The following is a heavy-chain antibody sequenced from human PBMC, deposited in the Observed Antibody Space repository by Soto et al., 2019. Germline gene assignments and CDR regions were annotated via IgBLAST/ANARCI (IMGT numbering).Heavy chain of an antibody. Sequence: GGSLRLSCAASGFTFSNAWMSWVRQAPGKGLEWVGRIKSKTDGGTTDYAAPVKGRFTISRDDSKNTLYLQMNSLKTEDTAVYYCTTDRASIVATIDGFDYWGQGTLVTVSS. CDR1: GFTFSNAW. CDR3: TTDRASIVATIDGFDY. CDR2: IKSKTDGGTT. J-gene: IGHJ4*02. V-gene: IGHV3-15*01. D-gene: IGHD5-12*01.